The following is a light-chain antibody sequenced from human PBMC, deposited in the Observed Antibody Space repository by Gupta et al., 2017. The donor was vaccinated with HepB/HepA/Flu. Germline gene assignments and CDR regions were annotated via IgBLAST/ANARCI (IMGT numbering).Light chain of an antibody. CDR3: QHRTTWPPYT. CDR2: GGS. CDR1: LDINKD. Sequence: EVLLTQSPATLSLSPGERATLSCNSSLDINKDLAWYQQKGGQAPILLISGGSRRGTVIPDRFTRRRSRTHFARTVSSLDLEDFAVYSCQHRTTWPPYTFGQWTRLEI. V-gene: IGKV3-11*01. J-gene: IGKJ2*01.